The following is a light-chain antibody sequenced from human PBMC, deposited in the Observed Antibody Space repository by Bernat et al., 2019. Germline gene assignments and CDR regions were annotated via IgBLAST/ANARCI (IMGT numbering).Light chain of an antibody. CDR1: SSDVGGYNY. CDR2: DVS. V-gene: IGLV2-14*01. J-gene: IGLJ3*02. CDR3: SSYTSSSRWV. Sequence: QSALTQPASVSGSPGQSITISCTGTSSDVGGYNYVSWYQQHPGKAPKLMIYDVSNRPSGVSNRFSDSKSGNTASLTISGLQAEDEADYYCSSYTSSSRWVFGGGTKLTVL.